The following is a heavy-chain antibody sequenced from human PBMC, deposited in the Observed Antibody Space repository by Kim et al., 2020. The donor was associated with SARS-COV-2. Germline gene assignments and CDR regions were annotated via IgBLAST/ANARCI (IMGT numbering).Heavy chain of an antibody. V-gene: IGHV4-30-2*01. CDR3: ASVITIFGVDWGWFDP. Sequence: SETLSLTCAVSGGSISSGGYSWSWIRQPPGKGLEWIGYIYHSGSTYYNPSLKSRVTISVDRSKNQFSLKLSSVTAADTAVYYCASVITIFGVDWGWFDPWGQGTLVTVSS. D-gene: IGHD3-3*01. CDR2: IYHSGST. J-gene: IGHJ5*02. CDR1: GGSISSGGYS.